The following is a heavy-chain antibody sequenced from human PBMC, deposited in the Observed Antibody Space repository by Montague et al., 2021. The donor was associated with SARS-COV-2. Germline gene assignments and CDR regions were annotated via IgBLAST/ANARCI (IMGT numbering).Heavy chain of an antibody. CDR2: TYYSGST. CDR1: GGSISRYY. J-gene: IGHJ4*02. CDR3: ARSGENYNILTGYPYYFDY. V-gene: IGHV4-59*01. D-gene: IGHD3-9*01. Sequence: SETLSLTCTVSGGSISRYYWNWIRQPPGKGLERIAYTYYSGSTNYNPSLMSRATISVDTSKNQFSLKLSFVTAADTAVYYCARSGENYNILTGYPYYFDYWGQGTLVTVSS.